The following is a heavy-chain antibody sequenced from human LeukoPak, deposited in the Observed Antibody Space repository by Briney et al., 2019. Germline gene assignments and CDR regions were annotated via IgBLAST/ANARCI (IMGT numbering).Heavy chain of an antibody. CDR2: ISGSGGST. V-gene: IGHV3-23*01. Sequence: GGSLRLSCAASGVTFSSYAMSWVRQAPGKGLEWVSAISGSGGSTYYADSVKGRFTISRDNSKNTLYLQMNSLRAEDTAVYYCTKTLSSGWSYFDSWGQGTLVTVSS. CDR1: GVTFSSYA. CDR3: TKTLSSGWSYFDS. J-gene: IGHJ4*02. D-gene: IGHD6-19*01.